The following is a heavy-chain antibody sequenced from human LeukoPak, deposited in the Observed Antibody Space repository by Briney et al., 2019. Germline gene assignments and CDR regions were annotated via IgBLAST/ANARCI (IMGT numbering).Heavy chain of an antibody. Sequence: GASVKVSCKASGYTFTGYYMHWVRQAPGQGLEWMGWINPNSGGTNYAQKFQGRVTMTRDTSISTAYMELSRLRSDDTAVYYCARAHDRDGYNNDAFDIWGQGTMVTVSS. V-gene: IGHV1-2*02. D-gene: IGHD5-24*01. CDR1: GYTFTGYY. CDR3: ARAHDRDGYNNDAFDI. CDR2: INPNSGGT. J-gene: IGHJ3*02.